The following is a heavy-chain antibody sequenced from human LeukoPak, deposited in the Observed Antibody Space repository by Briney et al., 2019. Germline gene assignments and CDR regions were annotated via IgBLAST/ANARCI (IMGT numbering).Heavy chain of an antibody. J-gene: IGHJ4*02. CDR1: GYTFTGYY. V-gene: IGHV1-2*02. CDR3: AREQREYYYDSSGYSDFDY. D-gene: IGHD3-22*01. CDR2: INPNSGGT. Sequence: GASVKVSCKASGYTFTGYYMHWVRQAPGQGLEWMGWINPNSGGTNNAQKFQGRVTMTRDTSISTAYMELSRLRSDDTAVYYCAREQREYYYDSSGYSDFDYWGQGTLVTVSS.